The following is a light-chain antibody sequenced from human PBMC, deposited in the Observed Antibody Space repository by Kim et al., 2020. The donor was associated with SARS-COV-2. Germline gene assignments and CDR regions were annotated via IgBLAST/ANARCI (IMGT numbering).Light chain of an antibody. CDR1: SSNIGSNY. Sequence: SELTQPPSASGTPGQRVTISCSGSSSNIGSNYVYWYQQLPGTAPKLLIYRNNQRPSGVPDRFSGSKSGTSASLAISGLRSEDEADYYCAAWDDSLSGPVFGGGTQLTV. CDR2: RNN. CDR3: AAWDDSLSGPV. V-gene: IGLV1-47*01. J-gene: IGLJ2*01.